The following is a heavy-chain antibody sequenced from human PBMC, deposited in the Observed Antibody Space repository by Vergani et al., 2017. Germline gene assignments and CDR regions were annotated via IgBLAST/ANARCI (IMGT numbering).Heavy chain of an antibody. CDR3: ARVRTTYDYVWGSYRFKYYYFDY. J-gene: IGHJ4*02. CDR2: IKQDGSEK. D-gene: IGHD3-16*02. Sequence: EVQLVESGGGLVQPGGSLRLSCAASGFTFSSYWMSWVRQAPGKGLEWVANIKQDGSEKYYVDSVKGRFTISRDNAKNSLYLQINSLRAEDTAVYYCARVRTTYDYVWGSYRFKYYYFDYWGQGTMVTVSS. V-gene: IGHV3-7*03. CDR1: GFTFSSYW.